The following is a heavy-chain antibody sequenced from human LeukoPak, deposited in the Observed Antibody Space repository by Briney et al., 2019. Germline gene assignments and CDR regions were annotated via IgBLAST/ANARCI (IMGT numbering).Heavy chain of an antibody. V-gene: IGHV4-31*03. Sequence: SETLSLTCTVSGDSTSSGGYYWSWIRQHPGTGLEWIGYIYYSGSTYYNPSLKSRVSISVDTSKNQFSLKLTSVTAADTAVYYCARARGSSSWGEIDYWGQGTLVTVSS. J-gene: IGHJ4*02. CDR3: ARARGSSSWGEIDY. D-gene: IGHD6-13*01. CDR1: GDSTSSGGYY. CDR2: IYYSGST.